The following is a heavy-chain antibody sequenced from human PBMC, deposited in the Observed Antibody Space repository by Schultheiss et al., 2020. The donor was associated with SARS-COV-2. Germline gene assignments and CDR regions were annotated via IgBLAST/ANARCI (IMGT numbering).Heavy chain of an antibody. CDR2: ISAYNGNT. V-gene: IGHV1-18*01. J-gene: IGHJ6*02. CDR3: ARDPPYYYYGMDV. CDR1: GYTFTSYG. Sequence: ASVKVSCKASGYTFTSYGISWVRQASGQGLEWMGWISAYNGNTNYAQKLQGRVTMTTDTSTSTDYMKLRSLRSDDTAVYYWARDPPYYYYGMDVWGQGTTVTVSS.